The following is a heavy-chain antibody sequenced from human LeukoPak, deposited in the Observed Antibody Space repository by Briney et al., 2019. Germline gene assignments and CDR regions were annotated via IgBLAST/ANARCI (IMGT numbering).Heavy chain of an antibody. CDR3: ARGEYQLPLNWFDP. Sequence: KPSETLSLTCTVSGGSISSYYWSWIRQPAGKGLEWIGRIYTSGSTNYNPSLKSRVTMSVDTSKNQFSLKLSSVTAADTAVYYCARGEYQLPLNWFDPWGQGTLVTVSS. CDR2: IYTSGST. D-gene: IGHD2-2*01. CDR1: GGSISSYY. J-gene: IGHJ5*02. V-gene: IGHV4-4*07.